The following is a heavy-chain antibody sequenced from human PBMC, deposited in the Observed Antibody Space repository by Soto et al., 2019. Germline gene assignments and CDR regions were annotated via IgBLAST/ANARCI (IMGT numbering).Heavy chain of an antibody. V-gene: IGHV1-58*02. Sequence: GASVKVSCKASGFTFTSSAMSWVRQARGQRLEWIGWIVVGSGNTNYAQKFQERVTITRDMSTSTAYMELSSLRSEDTAVYYCAAVLPTSGREGEYWGQGTLVTVSS. CDR2: IVVGSGNT. CDR3: AAVLPTSGREGEY. D-gene: IGHD3-16*01. J-gene: IGHJ4*02. CDR1: GFTFTSSA.